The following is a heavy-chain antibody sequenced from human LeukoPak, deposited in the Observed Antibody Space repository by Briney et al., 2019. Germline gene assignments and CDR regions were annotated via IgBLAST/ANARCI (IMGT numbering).Heavy chain of an antibody. CDR2: IWYDGSNK. J-gene: IGHJ3*02. CDR3: ARAEGYYDSSGNDAFDI. CDR1: GFTFSSYG. D-gene: IGHD3-22*01. Sequence: PGRSLTLSRAASGFTFSSYGMHWVRQAPGKGQGWVAVIWYDGSNKYYADSVKGRFTISRDNSKNTLYLQMNSLRAEDTAVVYCARAEGYYDSSGNDAFDIWGQGTMVTVSS. V-gene: IGHV3-33*01.